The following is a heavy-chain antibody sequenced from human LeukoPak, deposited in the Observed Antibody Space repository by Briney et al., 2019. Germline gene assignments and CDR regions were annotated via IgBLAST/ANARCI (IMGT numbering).Heavy chain of an antibody. CDR2: IYGNDIK. D-gene: IGHD2-2*01. J-gene: IGHJ1*01. Sequence: SGPTLVNPTQTLTLTCTFSGFSLSTSRVAVGWVRQPPGEALQWLALIYGNDIKRYSPSLKNRLTISKDTSTGPVVLTMTNMDPVDTATYYCVHDIPGGEGFLHWGQGTLVTVSS. V-gene: IGHV2-5*01. CDR3: VHDIPGGEGFLH. CDR1: GFSLSTSRVA.